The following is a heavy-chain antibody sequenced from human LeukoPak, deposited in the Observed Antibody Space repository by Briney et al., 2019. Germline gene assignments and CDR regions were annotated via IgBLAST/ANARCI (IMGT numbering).Heavy chain of an antibody. D-gene: IGHD3-3*01. V-gene: IGHV3-33*06. CDR2: IWYEGNTK. J-gene: IGHJ4*02. CDR1: GFTFSSYG. Sequence: GTSLRLSCAASGFTFSSYGMHWVRQAPGKGLEWVALIWYEGNTKKYADSVKGRITISRDNSKNTLYLEMNSLRAEDTGVCYCAKDHYWSIDYWGRGTLVTVSS. CDR3: AKDHYWSIDY.